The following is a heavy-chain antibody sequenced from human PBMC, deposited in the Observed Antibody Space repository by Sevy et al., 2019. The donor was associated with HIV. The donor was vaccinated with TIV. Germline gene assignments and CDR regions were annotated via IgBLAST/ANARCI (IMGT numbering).Heavy chain of an antibody. V-gene: IGHV3-15*01. CDR3: ITDPAYRGYDEEVINYYFYGMDV. CDR1: GFTFSSAW. Sequence: GGSLRLSCTASGFTFSSAWMSWVRQAPGNGLEWVGRIKSEFDGGAIDYAAPVKGRFTISREDSKNTVYLQMNSLKTEDTAVYYCITDPAYRGYDEEVINYYFYGMDVSGQRTPVTVSS. D-gene: IGHD5-12*01. CDR2: IKSEFDGGAI. J-gene: IGHJ6*02.